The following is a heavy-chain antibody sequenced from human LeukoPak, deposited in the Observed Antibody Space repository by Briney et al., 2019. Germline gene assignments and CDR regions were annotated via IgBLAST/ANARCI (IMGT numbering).Heavy chain of an antibody. V-gene: IGHV4-59*01. D-gene: IGHD1-1*01. Sequence: SETLTLTCTVSGGSISTYYWSWIRQPPGKGLEWIGYIYYSENTNYNPSLKSRVTISVDTSKNQFSLKVSSVTAADTAVYYCAREGTSGTHLNWFDPWGQGTLVTVSS. CDR2: IYYSENT. CDR3: AREGTSGTHLNWFDP. J-gene: IGHJ5*02. CDR1: GGSISTYY.